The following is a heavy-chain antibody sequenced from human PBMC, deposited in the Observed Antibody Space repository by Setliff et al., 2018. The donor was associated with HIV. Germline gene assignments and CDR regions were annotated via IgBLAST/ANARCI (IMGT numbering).Heavy chain of an antibody. CDR1: GGSFSGYY. J-gene: IGHJ3*02. Sequence: SETLSLTCAVSGGSFSGYYWSWIPQPPGKGLEWVGEINHSGSTNYNPSLKRRVTISVDTSKNQFSLKLSPVTAADTAVYYCARGPYGDYHDAFDIWGQGTMVTVSS. CDR3: ARGPYGDYHDAFDI. V-gene: IGHV4-34*01. CDR2: INHSGST. D-gene: IGHD4-17*01.